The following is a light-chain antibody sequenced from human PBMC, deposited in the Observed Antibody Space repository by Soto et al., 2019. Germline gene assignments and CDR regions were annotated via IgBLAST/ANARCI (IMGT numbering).Light chain of an antibody. J-gene: IGLJ1*01. CDR1: SSDVGGYNY. CDR2: EVS. CDR3: CAYTSSSALYV. V-gene: IGLV2-14*01. Sequence: QSALTQPASASGSPGQSVTISCTGTSSDVGGYNYVSWCQQHPGKAPKLMIYEVSNRPSGVSNRFSGSKSGNTASLTISGRQHDDDADYYCCAYTSSSALYVFGTGTKLTVL.